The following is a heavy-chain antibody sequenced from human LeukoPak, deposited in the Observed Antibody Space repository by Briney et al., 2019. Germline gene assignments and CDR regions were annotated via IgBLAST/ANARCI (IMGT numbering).Heavy chain of an antibody. Sequence: GGSLRLSCVGSGFTFRSHAMSWVRQAPEKGLEFVSGIYENGGTTYYADTVKGRFSISRDNSKNTLYLQMDSLRGEDTAVYYCAKDFRIGYSAHFDYWGQGALVTVSS. J-gene: IGHJ4*02. CDR1: GFTFRSHA. D-gene: IGHD2-21*01. CDR3: AKDFRIGYSAHFDY. V-gene: IGHV3-23*01. CDR2: IYENGGTT.